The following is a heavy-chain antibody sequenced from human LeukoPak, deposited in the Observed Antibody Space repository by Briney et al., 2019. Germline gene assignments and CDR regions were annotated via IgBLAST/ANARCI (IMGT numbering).Heavy chain of an antibody. D-gene: IGHD5-18*01. CDR1: GFTFSGSA. CDR2: IRNKANSYAT. CDR3: TRHADTAMVSLV. Sequence: GGSLRLSCAASGFTFSGSAMHWVRQASGKGLEWVGRIRNKANSYATAYAASVKGIFTISRDDSKNTAYLQMNSLKTEDTAVYYCTRHADTAMVSLVWGKGTTVTVSS. J-gene: IGHJ6*04. V-gene: IGHV3-73*01.